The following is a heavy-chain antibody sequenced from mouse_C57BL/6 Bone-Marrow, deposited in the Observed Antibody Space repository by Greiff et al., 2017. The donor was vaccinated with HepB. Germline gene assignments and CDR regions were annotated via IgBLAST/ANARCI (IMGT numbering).Heavy chain of an antibody. CDR3: TRGYDYVSF. CDR2: IRLKSDNYAT. Sequence: EVKLMESGGGLVQPGGSMKLSCVASGFTFSNYWMNWVRQSPEKGLEWVAQIRLKSDNYATNYAESVKGRFTISRDESKSSVYLQMNNLRAEDTGIYYCTRGYDYVSFWGPGTTVTVSS. D-gene: IGHD1-1*01. CDR1: GFTFSNYW. J-gene: IGHJ1*01. V-gene: IGHV6-3*01.